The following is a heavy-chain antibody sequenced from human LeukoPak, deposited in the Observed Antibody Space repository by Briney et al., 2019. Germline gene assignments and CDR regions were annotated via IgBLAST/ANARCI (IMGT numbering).Heavy chain of an antibody. Sequence: GGSLRLSCAASGFTFSNYAVMWVRQAPGQGLEWVSSIGGSGGTTYYADSVKGRFTVSRDNSKNTLYVQMNRLRAEDTAVYFCARGLDSNRWYFFDYWGQGTLVTVSS. V-gene: IGHV3-23*01. J-gene: IGHJ4*02. D-gene: IGHD6-13*01. CDR3: ARGLDSNRWYFFDY. CDR2: IGGSGGTT. CDR1: GFTFSNYA.